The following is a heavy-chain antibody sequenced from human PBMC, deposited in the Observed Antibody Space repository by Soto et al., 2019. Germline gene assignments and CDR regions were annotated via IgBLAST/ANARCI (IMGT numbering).Heavy chain of an antibody. Sequence: QVQLVQSGAEVKKPGASVKVSCKASGYTFTSYYMHWVRQAPGQGLEWMGIINPSGGSTSYAQKFQGRVTMTRDTSTGTVYMELSSLRSEDTAVYYCARDPPEYSSSNYFDYWGQGTLVTVSS. J-gene: IGHJ4*02. D-gene: IGHD6-6*01. CDR2: INPSGGST. CDR3: ARDPPEYSSSNYFDY. CDR1: GYTFTSYY. V-gene: IGHV1-46*01.